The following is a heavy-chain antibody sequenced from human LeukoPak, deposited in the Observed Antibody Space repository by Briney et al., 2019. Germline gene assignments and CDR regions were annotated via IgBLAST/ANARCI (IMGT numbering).Heavy chain of an antibody. CDR3: ASGQLELPFDP. V-gene: IGHV4-30-4*08. CDR2: IYYSGST. D-gene: IGHD1-7*01. CDR1: GGSISSGDYD. Sequence: SQTLSLTCTVSGGSISSGDYDWSWIRQPPGKGLEWIGYIYYSGSTYYNPSLKSRVTISVDTSKNQFSLKLSSVTAADTAVYYCASGQLELPFDPWGQGTLVTVSS. J-gene: IGHJ5*02.